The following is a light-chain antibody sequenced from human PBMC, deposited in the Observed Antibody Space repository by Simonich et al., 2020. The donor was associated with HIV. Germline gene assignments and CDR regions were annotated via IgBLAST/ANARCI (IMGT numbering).Light chain of an antibody. CDR2: WAS. Sequence: DIVMTQSPDSLAVSLGERATVNCRSSRSVLYRSNHKNYLAWYQQKPGKPPKLLIYWASTRESGVPDRFSASGSGTDFTLTISSLQAEDVAIYYCQQYYSTPPTFGQGTKVEIK. CDR1: RSVLYRSNHKNY. J-gene: IGKJ1*01. CDR3: QQYYSTPPT. V-gene: IGKV4-1*01.